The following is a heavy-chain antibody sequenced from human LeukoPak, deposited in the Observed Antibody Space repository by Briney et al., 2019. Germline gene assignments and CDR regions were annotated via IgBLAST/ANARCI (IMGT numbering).Heavy chain of an antibody. J-gene: IGHJ5*02. Sequence: GGSLRLSCAASGFMFSVYDLHWVRQAPGKGLEWVSVINTAGDTYYLGSAKGRFTISRENAKNSSYLQLNSLRAGDTAVYYCARATIEGLDPWGQGTLVTVSS. CDR1: GFMFSVYD. V-gene: IGHV3-13*01. CDR2: INTAGDT. CDR3: ARATIEGLDP.